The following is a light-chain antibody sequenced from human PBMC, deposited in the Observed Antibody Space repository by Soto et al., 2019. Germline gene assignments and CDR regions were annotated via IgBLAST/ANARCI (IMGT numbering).Light chain of an antibody. CDR1: QNIKSY. CDR2: GAS. J-gene: IGKJ1*01. CDR3: QQSYNTPT. V-gene: IGKV1-39*01. Sequence: EIQMTQSPSSLSASVGERVSITCRASQNIKSYLNWYQQKPGKAPKLLIDGASSLQGGVPSRFSGSGSGTEFTLTISSLQADDPATYFGQQSYNTPTFSQGTKVEIK.